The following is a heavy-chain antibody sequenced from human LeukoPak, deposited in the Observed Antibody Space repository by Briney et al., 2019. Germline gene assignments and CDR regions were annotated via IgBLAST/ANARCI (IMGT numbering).Heavy chain of an antibody. J-gene: IGHJ4*02. CDR3: ARVPDPITGEWIEDY. Sequence: GASVKVSCKASGGTFRSSAISWVRQAPGQGLEWMGWISAYNGNTNYAQKLQGRVTMTTDTSTSTAYMELRSLRSDDTAAYYCARVPDPITGEWIEDYWGQGTLVTVSS. CDR1: GGTFRSSA. V-gene: IGHV1-18*01. CDR2: ISAYNGNT. D-gene: IGHD7-27*01.